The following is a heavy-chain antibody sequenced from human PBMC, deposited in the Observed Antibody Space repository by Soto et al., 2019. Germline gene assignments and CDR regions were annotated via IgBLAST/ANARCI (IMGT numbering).Heavy chain of an antibody. CDR2: ISSSSSTI. J-gene: IGHJ6*02. Sequence: GGALRLSWAGSGFTFSRYSKNLVRQAPGKGLEWVSYISSSSSTIYYADSVKGRFTISRDNAKNSLYLQMNSLRDEDTAVYYCASSIYPAIYYYYGMDVWGQGTTVTVSS. CDR1: GFTFSRYS. V-gene: IGHV3-48*02. CDR3: ASSIYPAIYYYYGMDV.